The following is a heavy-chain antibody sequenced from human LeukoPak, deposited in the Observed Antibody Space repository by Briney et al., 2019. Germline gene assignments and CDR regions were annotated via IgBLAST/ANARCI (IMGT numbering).Heavy chain of an antibody. CDR2: IYYSGST. D-gene: IGHD2-2*01. Sequence: PSETLSLTCTVSGGSISSYYWSWIRQPPGKGLEWIGYIYYSGSTYYNPSLKSRVTISVDTSKNQFSLKLSSVTAADTAVYYCARENIVVVPAEFDYWGQGTLVTVSS. CDR1: GGSISSYY. V-gene: IGHV4-59*12. J-gene: IGHJ4*02. CDR3: ARENIVVVPAEFDY.